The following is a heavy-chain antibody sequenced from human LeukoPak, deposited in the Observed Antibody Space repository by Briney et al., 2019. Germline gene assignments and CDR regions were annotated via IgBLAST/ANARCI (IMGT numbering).Heavy chain of an antibody. CDR2: IYYSGST. V-gene: IGHV4-59*01. Sequence: SETLSLTCTVSGGSISSYYWSWIWQPPGKGLEWIGYIYYSGSTNYNPSLKSRVTISVDTSKNQFSLKLSSVTAADTAVYYCARDSPPSSSGWYGNGMDVWGQGTTVTVSS. D-gene: IGHD6-19*01. CDR1: GGSISSYY. CDR3: ARDSPPSSSGWYGNGMDV. J-gene: IGHJ6*02.